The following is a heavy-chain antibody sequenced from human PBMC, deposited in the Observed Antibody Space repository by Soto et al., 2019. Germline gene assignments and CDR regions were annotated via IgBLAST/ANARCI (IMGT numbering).Heavy chain of an antibody. CDR1: GGSVTNSSYY. Sequence: SETLSLTCTVSGGSVTNSSYYWGWIRQSPGKGLEWIGSVYYRGRSYSKSSVKRRVTISVHTSKNQFSTNLTYVTASDTAVYFCVSHRITVITQGYFDFWGPGALVTVSS. CDR3: VSHRITVITQGYFDF. J-gene: IGHJ4*02. D-gene: IGHD1-20*01. V-gene: IGHV4-39*01. CDR2: VYYRGRS.